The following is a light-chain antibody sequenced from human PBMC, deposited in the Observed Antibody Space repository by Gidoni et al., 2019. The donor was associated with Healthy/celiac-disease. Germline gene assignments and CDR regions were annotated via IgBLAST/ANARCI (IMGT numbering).Light chain of an antibody. CDR3: QQRSKWQEYT. V-gene: IGKV3-11*01. Sequence: EIVLTQSPATLSLSPGERATLSCRASQSVSSYLTWYQQKPGQAPRLLIYDASNRATGIPARCSGSGSGTDFTLTISSLEPEDFAMYYCQQRSKWQEYTFGQGTKLEIK. CDR1: QSVSSY. J-gene: IGKJ2*01. CDR2: DAS.